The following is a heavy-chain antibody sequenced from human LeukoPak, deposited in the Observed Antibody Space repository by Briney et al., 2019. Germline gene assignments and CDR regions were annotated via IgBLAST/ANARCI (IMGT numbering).Heavy chain of an antibody. V-gene: IGHV3-21*01. D-gene: IGHD3-10*01. CDR1: GFTFSSYS. CDR3: ARDDGDGFGELLDPAPFDY. J-gene: IGHJ4*02. Sequence: PGGSLRLSCAASGFTFSSYSMNWVRQAPGKGLGWVSSISSSSSYIYYADSVKGRFTISRDNAKNSLYLQMNSLRAEDTAVYYCARDDGDGFGELLDPAPFDYWGQGTLVTVSS. CDR2: ISSSSSYI.